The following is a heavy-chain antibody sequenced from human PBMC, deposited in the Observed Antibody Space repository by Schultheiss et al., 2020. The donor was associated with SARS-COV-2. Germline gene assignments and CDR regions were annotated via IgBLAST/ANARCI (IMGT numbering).Heavy chain of an antibody. CDR3: ARGTGSHYYYYGVDV. J-gene: IGHJ6*02. V-gene: IGHV4-59*01. D-gene: IGHD1-14*01. Sequence: GSLRLSCTVYGGSFSGYYWSWIRQPAGKGLEWIGDIYYSGSTNYNPSLKSRVTISIDTSKNQFSLKLSSVTAADTAVYYCARGTGSHYYYYGVDVWGQGTTVTVSS. CDR1: GGSFSGYY. CDR2: IYYSGST.